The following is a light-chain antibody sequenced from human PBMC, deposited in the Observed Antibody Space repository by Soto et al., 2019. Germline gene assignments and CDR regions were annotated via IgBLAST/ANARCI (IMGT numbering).Light chain of an antibody. J-gene: IGKJ1*01. CDR1: QGINSY. CDR3: LQNNRYPWT. V-gene: IGKV1-17*03. CDR2: GAS. Sequence: DIQMTQSPSAMSASVGDRVTITCRASQGINSYLAWFQQRPGKVPQRLIYGASSLQSGVPSRFSGSGSGTEFTLTISSLQPEDSATYYCLQNNRYPWTFGQGTKVDIK.